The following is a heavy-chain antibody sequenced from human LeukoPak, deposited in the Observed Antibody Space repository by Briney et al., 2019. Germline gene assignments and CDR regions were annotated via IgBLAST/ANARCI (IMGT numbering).Heavy chain of an antibody. CDR1: GFTFRSYS. V-gene: IGHV3-21*01. Sequence: SGGPLRLSCAASGFTFRSYSMNWVRQAPGKGLEWVSSISSSSSYIYYADSVKGRFTISRDNAKKSLYLQMNSLRAEDTAVYYCARGRTTETRYNWFDPWGQGTLVTVSS. D-gene: IGHD1-1*01. CDR2: ISSSSSYI. CDR3: ARGRTTETRYNWFDP. J-gene: IGHJ5*02.